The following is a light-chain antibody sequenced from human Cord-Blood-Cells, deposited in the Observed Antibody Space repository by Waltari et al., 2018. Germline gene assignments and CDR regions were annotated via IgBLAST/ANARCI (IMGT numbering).Light chain of an antibody. V-gene: IGLV2-23*02. CDR3: CSYAGSSTV. Sequence: PGQSITISCTGTSSDVGRYNLVSWYQQHPGKAPKLMIYEVSKRPSGVSNRFSGSKSGNTASLTISGLQAEDEADYYCCSYAGSSTVFGGGTKLTVL. CDR2: EVS. J-gene: IGLJ2*01. CDR1: SSDVGRYNL.